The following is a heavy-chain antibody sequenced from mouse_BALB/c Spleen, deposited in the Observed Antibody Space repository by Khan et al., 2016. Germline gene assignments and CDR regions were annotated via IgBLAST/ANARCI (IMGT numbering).Heavy chain of an antibody. Sequence: DLVKPGASVKLSCKASGYTFTSYWINWIKQRPGQGLEWIGRIAPGSGGAYYNEMFKGKATLTVDTSSSKAYMQLSSLSSEDAAVYFWAREGTVPLMDYWGQGTSVTVSS. CDR2: IAPGSGGA. V-gene: IGHV1S41*01. D-gene: IGHD1-1*01. J-gene: IGHJ4*01. CDR3: AREGTVPLMDY. CDR1: GYTFTSYW.